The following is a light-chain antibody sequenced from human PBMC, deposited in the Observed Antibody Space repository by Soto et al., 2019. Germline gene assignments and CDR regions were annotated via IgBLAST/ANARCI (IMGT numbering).Light chain of an antibody. CDR3: QQFDSSRIYS. CDR1: QSVTSTY. Sequence: EILLTQSPGTLSLSPGETATLSCRASQSVTSTYLACYQQRPGQSPRLIIYGGSTRATGFPDRFSGGGSGTDFTLTISRLEPEDSAVYYCHCQQFDSSRIYSFGQGTKLEI. V-gene: IGKV3-20*01. J-gene: IGKJ2*03. CDR2: GGS.